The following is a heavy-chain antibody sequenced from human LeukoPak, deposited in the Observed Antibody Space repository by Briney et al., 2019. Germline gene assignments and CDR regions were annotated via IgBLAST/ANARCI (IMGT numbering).Heavy chain of an antibody. D-gene: IGHD6-19*01. CDR2: ISSSSSYI. CDR3: ARYDQTAGDY. Sequence: GGSLRLSCAASGFTFSSYSMNWDRQAPGKGLEWVSSISSSSSYIYYADSVKGRFTISRDNAKNSLYLQMNSLRAEDTAVYYCARYDQTAGDYWGQGTLVTVSS. CDR1: GFTFSSYS. J-gene: IGHJ4*02. V-gene: IGHV3-21*01.